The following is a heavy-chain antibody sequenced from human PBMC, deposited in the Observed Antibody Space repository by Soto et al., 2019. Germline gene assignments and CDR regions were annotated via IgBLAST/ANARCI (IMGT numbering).Heavy chain of an antibody. CDR2: ITGSGDST. D-gene: IGHD5-12*01. Sequence: VGSLRLSCAASGFVFRTYAMNWVRQAPGKGLEWVSTITGSGDSTYYADSMRGRFTISRDNSKNTLYLQINRLRAEDTAMYYCARDVSFDYSGYSSLKAFDVWGQGTVVTVSS. CDR3: ARDVSFDYSGYSSLKAFDV. J-gene: IGHJ3*01. V-gene: IGHV3-23*01. CDR1: GFVFRTYA.